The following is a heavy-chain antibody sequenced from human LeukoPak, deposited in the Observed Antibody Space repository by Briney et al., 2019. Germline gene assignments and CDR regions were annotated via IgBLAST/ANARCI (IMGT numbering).Heavy chain of an antibody. J-gene: IGHJ4*02. D-gene: IGHD4-17*01. CDR3: ARERRSKDYGDYGLDY. V-gene: IGHV4-31*03. CDR2: IYYSGST. CDR1: GGSISSGGYY. Sequence: SETLSLTCTVSGGSISSGGYYWSWIRQHPGKGLEWIGEIYYSGSTYYNPSLKSRVTISVDTSKNQFSLKLSSVTAADTAVYYCARERRSKDYGDYGLDYWGQGTLVTVSS.